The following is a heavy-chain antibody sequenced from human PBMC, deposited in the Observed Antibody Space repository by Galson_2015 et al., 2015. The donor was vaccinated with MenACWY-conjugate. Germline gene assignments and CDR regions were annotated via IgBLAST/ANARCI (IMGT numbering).Heavy chain of an antibody. CDR3: ARETDRHQYCFDY. J-gene: IGHJ4*02. Sequence: SLRLSCAASGFTFSSYAIHWVRQAPGKGLEWVAVISDHGSNKYYADSVKGRFTISRDNSENTLYLQMSSLRGEDTALYYCARETDRHQYCFDYWGQGTLVTVSS. V-gene: IGHV3-30-3*01. D-gene: IGHD2-2*01. CDR1: GFTFSSYA. CDR2: ISDHGSNK.